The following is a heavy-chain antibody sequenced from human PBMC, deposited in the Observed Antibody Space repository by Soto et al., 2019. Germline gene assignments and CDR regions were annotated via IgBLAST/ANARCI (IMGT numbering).Heavy chain of an antibody. CDR1: GFTFSSYS. D-gene: IGHD1-1*01. CDR2: ISSSSSTI. Sequence: EVQLVESGGGLVQPGGSLRLSCAASGFTFSSYSMNWVRQAPGKGLEWVSYISSSSSTIYYADSVKGRFTISRDNAKNALYLQMNSMRDEDTAVYCGASALAALLWFDPWGQGTLVTVSS. V-gene: IGHV3-48*02. CDR3: ASALAALLWFDP. J-gene: IGHJ5*02.